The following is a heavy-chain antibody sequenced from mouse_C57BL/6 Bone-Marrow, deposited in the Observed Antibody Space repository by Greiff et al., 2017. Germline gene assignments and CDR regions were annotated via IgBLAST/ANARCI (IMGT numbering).Heavy chain of an antibody. CDR1: GYSFTGYY. D-gene: IGHD1-1*01. V-gene: IGHV1-42*01. Sequence: VQLKQSGPELVKPGASVKISCKASGYSFTGYYMNWVKQSPEKSLEWIGEFHPSTGGTTYNQKFKAKATLTVDKSSSTAYLQLKSLTSEDSAVYYCAREGSSLDYWGQGTTLTVSS. CDR3: AREGSSLDY. J-gene: IGHJ2*01. CDR2: FHPSTGGT.